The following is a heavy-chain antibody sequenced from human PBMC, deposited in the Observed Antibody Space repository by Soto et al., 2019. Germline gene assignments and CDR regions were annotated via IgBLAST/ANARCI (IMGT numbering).Heavy chain of an antibody. CDR1: GFTFRSYA. J-gene: IGHJ4*02. CDR3: AKDPLCLFVEGIGGDPDQ. V-gene: IGHV3-64*04. Sequence: GGSLRLSCSVSGFTFRSYAMNWVRRAPGKRLEVVSTISRNRQITYYAASVRDRFTISRDNSKNTLYLQMNSLNVDDTAVYYWAKDPLCLFVEGIGGDPDQWGQGTLVAGSS. D-gene: IGHD2-21*01. CDR2: ISRNRQIT.